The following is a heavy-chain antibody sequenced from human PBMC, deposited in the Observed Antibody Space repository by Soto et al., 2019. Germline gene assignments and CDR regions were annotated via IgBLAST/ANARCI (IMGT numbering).Heavy chain of an antibody. CDR3: AKDLRTAVAPTYFDY. CDR2: ISYDGSNK. V-gene: IGHV3-30-3*01. D-gene: IGHD6-19*01. CDR1: GFTFSSYA. J-gene: IGHJ4*02. Sequence: GGSLRLSCAASGFTFSSYAMHWVRQAPGKGLEWVAVISYDGSNKYYADSVKGRFTISRDNSKNTLFLQMNRLGAEDTALYFCAKDLRTAVAPTYFDYWGQGNLVTVSS.